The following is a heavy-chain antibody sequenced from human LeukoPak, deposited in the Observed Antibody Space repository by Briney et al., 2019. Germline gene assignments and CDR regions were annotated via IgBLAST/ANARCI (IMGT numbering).Heavy chain of an antibody. CDR2: IFGSSTYI. Sequence: PGGSLRLSCAASGFIFSDYSLTWVRQAPGKGLEWVSSIFGSSTYIYYADSVKGRFTISRDNAKNSLYLQMNAVRAEDTAAYYCARNYGVDPYYHFYMDVWGKGTAVTVSS. CDR3: ARNYGVDPYYHFYMDV. D-gene: IGHD4-17*01. CDR1: GFIFSDYS. V-gene: IGHV3-21*01. J-gene: IGHJ6*03.